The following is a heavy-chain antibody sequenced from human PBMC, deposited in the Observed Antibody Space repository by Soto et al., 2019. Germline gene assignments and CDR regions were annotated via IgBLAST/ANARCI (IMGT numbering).Heavy chain of an antibody. J-gene: IGHJ5*02. V-gene: IGHV5-10-1*01. CDR2: IDPVDSYV. Sequence: PGESLKISCKTSEFSFTNYWISWVRHVPGKGLEWMGNIDPVDSYVNYSPSFQGHVTFSVDTSISTAFLHWSSLQASDSATYFCARVESIARNWFDPWGQGTLVTVSS. D-gene: IGHD6-13*01. CDR3: ARVESIARNWFDP. CDR1: EFSFTNYW.